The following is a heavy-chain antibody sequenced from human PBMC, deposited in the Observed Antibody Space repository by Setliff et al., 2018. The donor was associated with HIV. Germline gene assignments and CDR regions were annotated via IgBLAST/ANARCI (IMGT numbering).Heavy chain of an antibody. D-gene: IGHD6-25*01. Sequence: PGESLKISCRGSGYRFTDYWIGWVRQMPGKGLEWMGVIYPGDSDTRYNPSFQGQVAISADKSTSTAYLQWSSLKASDTAMYYCARRLYSSEAFDPWGQGTLFTVSS. CDR3: ARRLYSSEAFDP. V-gene: IGHV5-51*01. CDR2: IYPGDSDT. CDR1: GYRFTDYW. J-gene: IGHJ5*02.